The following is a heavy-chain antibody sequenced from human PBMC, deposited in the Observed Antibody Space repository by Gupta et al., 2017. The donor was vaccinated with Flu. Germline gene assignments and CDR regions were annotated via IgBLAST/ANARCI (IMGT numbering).Heavy chain of an antibody. D-gene: IGHD6-6*01. J-gene: IGHJ6*02. CDR1: GGSFSGYY. CDR2: INHSGST. Sequence: QVQLQQWGAGLLKPSETLSLTCAVYGGSFSGYYWSWIRQPPGKGLEWIGEINHSGSTNYNPSLKSRVTISVDTSKNQFSLKLSSVTAADTAVYYCARMNKRVYRRVTEHFNYYYYGMDVWGQGTTVTVSS. V-gene: IGHV4-34*01. CDR3: ARMNKRVYRRVTEHFNYYYYGMDV.